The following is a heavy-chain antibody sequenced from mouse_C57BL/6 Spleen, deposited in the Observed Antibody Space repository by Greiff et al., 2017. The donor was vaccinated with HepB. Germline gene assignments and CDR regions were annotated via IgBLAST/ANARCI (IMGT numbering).Heavy chain of an antibody. J-gene: IGHJ2*01. D-gene: IGHD1-1*01. CDR1: GYAFSSSW. CDR2: IYPGDGDT. V-gene: IGHV1-82*01. Sequence: VQLQQSGPELVKPGASVKISCKASGYAFSSSWMNWVKQRPGKGLEWIGRIYPGDGDTNYNGKFKGKATLTADKSSSTAYMQLSSLTSEDSAVYFCARDTTVPLDYWGQGTTLTVSS. CDR3: ARDTTVPLDY.